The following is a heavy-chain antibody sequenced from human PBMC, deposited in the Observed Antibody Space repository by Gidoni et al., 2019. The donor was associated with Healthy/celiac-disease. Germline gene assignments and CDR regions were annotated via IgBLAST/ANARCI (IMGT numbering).Heavy chain of an antibody. CDR1: GCTFSSYS. D-gene: IGHD5-12*01. CDR2: FSSSSSTI. CDR3: AGDRDGYKGFDY. V-gene: IGHV3-48*01. J-gene: IGHJ4*02. Sequence: EVHLVESGGGLVQPGGSLRLSCAASGCTFSSYSMNWVRQAPGKGLEWVSYFSSSSSTIYYADSVKGRFTISRDNAKNSLYLQMNSLRAEDTDVYYCAGDRDGYKGFDYWGQGTLVTVSS.